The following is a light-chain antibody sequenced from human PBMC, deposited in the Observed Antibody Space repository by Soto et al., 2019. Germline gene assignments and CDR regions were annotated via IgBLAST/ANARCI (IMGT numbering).Light chain of an antibody. J-gene: IGKJ5*01. V-gene: IGKV3D-20*02. CDR2: GAS. Sequence: SLSPGERATLSCGASQDIGSTYLAWYQQKLGQAPRLLIYGASSRATGIPARFSGSGSGTDFTLTISSLEPEDFAVYYCQQRSSSITFGQGTRLEIK. CDR3: QQRSSSIT. CDR1: QDIGSTY.